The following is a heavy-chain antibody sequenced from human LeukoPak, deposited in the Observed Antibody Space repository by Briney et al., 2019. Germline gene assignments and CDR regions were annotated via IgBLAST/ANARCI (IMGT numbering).Heavy chain of an antibody. J-gene: IGHJ4*02. V-gene: IGHV1-24*01. CDR2: IDPQDGQT. Sequence: ASVKVSCKISGYGLSILSIHWVRQAPGEGLQWVGGIDPQDGQTVYAQPFHGRATISEDTFSDTAYLELNSLRSEDTALYYCATHLDRSYYYFDFWGQGTLVIASS. D-gene: IGHD3-10*01. CDR3: ATHLDRSYYYFDF. CDR1: GYGLSILS.